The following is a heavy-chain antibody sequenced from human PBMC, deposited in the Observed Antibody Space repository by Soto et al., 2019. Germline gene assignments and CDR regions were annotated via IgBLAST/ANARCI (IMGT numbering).Heavy chain of an antibody. CDR1: GGTFSSYA. V-gene: IGHV1-69*01. D-gene: IGHD1-7*01. CDR2: IIPIFGTA. J-gene: IGHJ6*02. Sequence: QVQLVQSGAEVQKPGSSVKVSCKASGGTFSSYAISWVRQAPGQGLEWMGGIIPIFGTANYAQKFQGRVTITADESTSTAYMELSSLRSEDTAVYYCATSITGTTHYYYGMDVWGQGTTVTVSS. CDR3: ATSITGTTHYYYGMDV.